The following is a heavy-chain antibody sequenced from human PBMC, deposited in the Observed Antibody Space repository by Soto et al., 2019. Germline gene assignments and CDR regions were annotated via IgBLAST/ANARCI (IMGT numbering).Heavy chain of an antibody. J-gene: IGHJ4*02. CDR2: IYHSGTT. CDR1: GYSLTSGYH. V-gene: IGHV4-38-2*01. CDR3: VRVYGRSSCFFDS. D-gene: IGHD6-6*01. Sequence: SETLSVTCGVSGYSLTSGYHWGWIRQPPGKGLEWIGTIYHSGTTYYNPSLMSRVTMSVATSKHQFSLKVTSATAADTAVYFCVRVYGRSSCFFDSWGQGTPAPVSS.